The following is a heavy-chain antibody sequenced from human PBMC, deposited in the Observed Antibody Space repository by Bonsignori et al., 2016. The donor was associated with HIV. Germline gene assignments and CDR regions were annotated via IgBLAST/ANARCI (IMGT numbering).Heavy chain of an antibody. Sequence: WIRQPPGKGLEWIGEINHSGSTNYNPSLKSRVTISVDTSKNQFSLKLSSVTAADTAVYYCARPRGGHWGQGTLVTVSS. CDR3: ARPRGGH. V-gene: IGHV4-34*01. D-gene: IGHD3-10*01. CDR2: INHSGST. J-gene: IGHJ4*02.